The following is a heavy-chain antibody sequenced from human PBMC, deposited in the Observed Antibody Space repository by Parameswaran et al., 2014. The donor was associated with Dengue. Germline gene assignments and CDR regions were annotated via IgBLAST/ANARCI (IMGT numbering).Heavy chain of an antibody. J-gene: IGHJ6*02. CDR2: INHSGST. Sequence: RWIRQPPGKGLEWIGEINHSGSTNYNPSLKSRVTISVDTSKNQFSLKLSSVTAADTAVYYCARGPAFPEVAIPLGDYGMDVWGQGDHGHRLL. CDR3: ARGPAFPEVAIPLGDYGMDV. D-gene: IGHD2-21*01. V-gene: IGHV4-34*01.